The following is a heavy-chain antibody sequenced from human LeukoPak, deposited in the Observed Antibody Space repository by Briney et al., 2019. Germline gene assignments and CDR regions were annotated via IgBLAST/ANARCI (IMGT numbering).Heavy chain of an antibody. CDR3: ASHTSYGDSFGD. CDR1: GGSISSSSCY. D-gene: IGHD4-17*01. V-gene: IGHV4-39*01. Sequence: PSETLSLTCTVSGGSISSSSCYWGWIRQPPGKGLEWIGSIYYSGSTYYKPSLKSRVTISIDTSKNQFSLKLSSVTAADTAVYYCASHTSYGDSFGDWGQGTLVTVSS. CDR2: IYYSGST. J-gene: IGHJ4*02.